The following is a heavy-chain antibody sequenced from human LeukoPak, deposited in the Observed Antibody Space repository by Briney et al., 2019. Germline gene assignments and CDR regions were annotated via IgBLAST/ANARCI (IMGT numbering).Heavy chain of an antibody. CDR2: INLDGSEI. V-gene: IGHV3-7*01. CDR1: GFTFSSYW. Sequence: GGSLRPSCAASGFTFSSYWVNWVRQAPGKGLEWVANINLDGSEIYYVDSVNGRFTISRDNAENSLYLQMNSLRAEDTAVYYCARGHISAATIAYWGQGTLVTVSS. CDR3: ARGHISAATIAY. D-gene: IGHD4-17*01. J-gene: IGHJ4*02.